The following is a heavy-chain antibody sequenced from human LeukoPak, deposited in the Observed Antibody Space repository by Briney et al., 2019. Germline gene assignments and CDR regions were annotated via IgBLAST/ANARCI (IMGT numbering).Heavy chain of an antibody. V-gene: IGHV3-21*01. D-gene: IGHD2-2*01. CDR2: ISSSSSYI. CDR3: ARDRHCSSTSCYPAEYFQH. CDR1: GFTFSSYS. J-gene: IGHJ1*01. Sequence: GGSLRLSCAASGFTFSSYSMNWVRQAPGKGLEWVSSISSSSSYIYYADSVKGRFTISRDNAKNSLYPQMNSLRAEDTAVYYCARDRHCSSTSCYPAEYFQHWGQGTLSPSPQ.